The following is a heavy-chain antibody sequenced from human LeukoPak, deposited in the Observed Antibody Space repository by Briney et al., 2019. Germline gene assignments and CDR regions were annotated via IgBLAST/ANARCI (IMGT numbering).Heavy chain of an antibody. CDR2: IKQDGSDN. J-gene: IGHJ4*02. CDR1: GFSFSNYW. D-gene: IGHD4-17*01. Sequence: HPGGSLRLSCATSGFSFSNYWMRRVRQSPGKGLEWVASIKQDGSDNYYVDSVKGRFTISRDNAKNSQYLQMSSLRAEDTAVYYCARACSHTVTTIVCDRFDYWGQGTLVTVSS. CDR3: ARACSHTVTTIVCDRFDY. V-gene: IGHV3-7*01.